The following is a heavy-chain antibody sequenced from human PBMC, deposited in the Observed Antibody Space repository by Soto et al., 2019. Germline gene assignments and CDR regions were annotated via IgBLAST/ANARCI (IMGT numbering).Heavy chain of an antibody. J-gene: IGHJ6*02. CDR2: IYYSGSS. V-gene: IGHV4-59*01. CDR1: GGYISSYY. Sequence: WETLSLTCTVSGGYISSYYWSWIRQSPGKGLEWIGQIYYSGSSYYKPSLMSRVTISVDTSKNQFSMKLSSVTAADTAVYYCARGATKDGMDVWGQGTTVTVSS. D-gene: IGHD1-26*01. CDR3: ARGATKDGMDV.